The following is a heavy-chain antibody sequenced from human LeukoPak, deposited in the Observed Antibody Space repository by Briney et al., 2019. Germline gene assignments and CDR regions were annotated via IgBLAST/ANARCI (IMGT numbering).Heavy chain of an antibody. J-gene: IGHJ5*02. D-gene: IGHD2-15*01. CDR1: GYTFTSYG. CDR2: ISAYNGNT. CDR3: ARVIVLKVYAKESRYCSGGSCYSALNWFDP. V-gene: IGHV1-18*01. Sequence: ASVKVSCKASGYTFTSYGISWVRQAPGQGLEWMGWISAYNGNTNYAQKLQGRVTMTTDTSTSTAYMELRSLRSDDTAVYYCARVIVLKVYAKESRYCSGGSCYSALNWFDPWGQGTLVTVSS.